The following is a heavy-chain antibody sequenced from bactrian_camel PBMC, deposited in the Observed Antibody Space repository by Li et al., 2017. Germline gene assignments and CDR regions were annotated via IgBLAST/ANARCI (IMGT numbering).Heavy chain of an antibody. CDR1: GYNVAAWC. Sequence: HVQLVESGGGPVEAGGSVRLSCVARGYNVAAWCMGWYRQVPGKGREEVVRIDNDGKKRYADFVEGRFTFSQDNAKNTVYLQMNSLNSEDTALYYCATDLARTADFGFWGQGTQVTVS. CDR3: ATDLARTADFGF. CDR2: IDNDGKK. V-gene: IGHV3S55*01. J-gene: IGHJ6*01.